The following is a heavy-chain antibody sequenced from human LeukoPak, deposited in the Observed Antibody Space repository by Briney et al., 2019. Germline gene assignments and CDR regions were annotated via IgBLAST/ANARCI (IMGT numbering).Heavy chain of an antibody. J-gene: IGHJ4*02. V-gene: IGHV1-2*02. D-gene: IGHD5-12*01. Sequence: SVKLSCKACGYTFTGYYMHWVGPAPGQGLEWMGWIYPNRGGPNHAQKSQDRVTMIRDKSIRTAHLEARWSGSCDPALFYHARDRVVATPLDCWGQGTLVTVSS. CDR2: IYPNRGGP. CDR3: ARDRVVATPLDC. CDR1: GYTFTGYY.